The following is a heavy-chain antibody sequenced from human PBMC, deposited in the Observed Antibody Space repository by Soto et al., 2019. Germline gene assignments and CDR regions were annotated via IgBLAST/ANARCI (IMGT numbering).Heavy chain of an antibody. CDR2: INDDGTRT. CDR3: IRGPRPSSVGTGAF. D-gene: IGHD3-10*01. CDR1: GFVFNMYW. J-gene: IGHJ4*02. V-gene: IGHV3-74*01. Sequence: GGSLRLSCAASGFVFNMYWMHWVRQVPGEGPEWVTRINDDGTRTDYADSAKGRFTISRDNAKDILYLQMNALCVDDTAVYYCIRGPRPSSVGTGAFWGQGTLVTVSS.